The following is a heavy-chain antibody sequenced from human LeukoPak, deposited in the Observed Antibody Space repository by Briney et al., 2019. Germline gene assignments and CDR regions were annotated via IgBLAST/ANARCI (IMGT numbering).Heavy chain of an antibody. Sequence: PGGSLRLSCAASGFTFDDYAMHWVRQAPGKGLEWVSGISWNSGSIGYADSVEGRFTISRDNAKNSLYLQMNSLRAEDTALYYCAKSGGSTYYYYYMDVWGKGTTVTISS. CDR2: ISWNSGSI. V-gene: IGHV3-9*01. J-gene: IGHJ6*03. D-gene: IGHD2-15*01. CDR1: GFTFDDYA. CDR3: AKSGGSTYYYYYMDV.